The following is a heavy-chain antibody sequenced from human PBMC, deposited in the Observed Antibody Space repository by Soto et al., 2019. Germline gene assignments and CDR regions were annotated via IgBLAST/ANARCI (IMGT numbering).Heavy chain of an antibody. V-gene: IGHV3-30*18. D-gene: IGHD2-2*01. Sequence: GGSLRLSCAASGFTFSSYGMHWVRQAPGKGLEWVAVISYDGSNKYYADSVKGRFTISRDNSKNTLYLQMNSLRAEDTAVYYCAKTVNRTPYYYYYSMDVWGQGTTVTVSS. CDR3: AKTVNRTPYYYYYSMDV. J-gene: IGHJ6*02. CDR1: GFTFSSYG. CDR2: ISYDGSNK.